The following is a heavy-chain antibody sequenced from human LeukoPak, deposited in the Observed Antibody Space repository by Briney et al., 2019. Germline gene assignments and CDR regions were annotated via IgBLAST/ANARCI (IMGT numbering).Heavy chain of an antibody. D-gene: IGHD3-9*01. CDR2: MYFSGST. J-gene: IGHJ5*02. Sequence: SETLSLTCTVSGDSITTAGYYWGWVRQPPGKGLEWIATMYFSGSTYYNPSLKSRVTMSLDTSKNQISLKLNSVTAADTAVYYCARGTYFDILTGTNWFDPWGQGTLVTVSS. CDR1: GDSITTAGYY. V-gene: IGHV4-39*07. CDR3: ARGTYFDILTGTNWFDP.